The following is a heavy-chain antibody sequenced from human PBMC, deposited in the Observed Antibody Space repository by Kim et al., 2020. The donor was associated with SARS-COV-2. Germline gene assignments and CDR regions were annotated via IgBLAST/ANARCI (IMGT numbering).Heavy chain of an antibody. J-gene: IGHJ4*02. CDR2: T. V-gene: IGHV1-18*01. D-gene: IGHD5-18*01. Sequence: TNYAQKLQGRVTMTTDTSTSTAYMELRSLRSDDTAVYYCARGEGYSLDYWGQGTLVTVSS. CDR3: ARGEGYSLDY.